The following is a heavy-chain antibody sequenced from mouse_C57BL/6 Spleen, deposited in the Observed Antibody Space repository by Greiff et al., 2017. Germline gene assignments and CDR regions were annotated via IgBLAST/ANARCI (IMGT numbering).Heavy chain of an antibody. V-gene: IGHV1-15*01. CDR2: IDPETGGT. CDR1: GYTFTDYE. D-gene: IGHD1-1*01. CDR3: ACYCGSSEFAY. J-gene: IGHJ3*01. Sequence: VQLQQSGAELVRPGASVTLSCKASGYTFTDYEMHWVKQTPVHGLEWIGAIDPETGGTAYNQKFKGKAILTADKSSSTAYMELRSLTSEDSAVYYYACYCGSSEFAYWGQGTLVTVSA.